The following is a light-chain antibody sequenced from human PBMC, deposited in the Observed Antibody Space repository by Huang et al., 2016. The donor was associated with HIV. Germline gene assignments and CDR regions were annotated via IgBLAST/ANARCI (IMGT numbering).Light chain of an antibody. CDR1: QSVGTY. CDR2: AAY. CDR3: QDRYNWPRFT. Sequence: EIMLTQSPATLSLSPGKRATLSCRASQSVGTYLAWYQQKPGQAPRRLIYAAYFRAPGIQVRVSGSGSGTNFTLTISRLEPEDFAVYYCQDRYNWPRFTFGPGTKVDI. V-gene: IGKV3-11*01. J-gene: IGKJ3*01.